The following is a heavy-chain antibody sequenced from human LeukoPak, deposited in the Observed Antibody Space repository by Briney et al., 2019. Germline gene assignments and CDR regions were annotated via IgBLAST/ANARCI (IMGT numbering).Heavy chain of an antibody. J-gene: IGHJ4*02. CDR2: IFYGGST. CDR1: GGSISSSNW. D-gene: IGHD6-13*01. Sequence: PSGTLSLTCAVSGGSISSSNWWSWVRQPPGKGLEWIAYIFYGGSTNYNPSLKSRVTISLDTSKNQFSLKLSSVTAADTAVYYCARQSSSWYRRYYFDYWGQGTLVTVSS. CDR3: ARQSSSWYRRYYFDY. V-gene: IGHV4-4*02.